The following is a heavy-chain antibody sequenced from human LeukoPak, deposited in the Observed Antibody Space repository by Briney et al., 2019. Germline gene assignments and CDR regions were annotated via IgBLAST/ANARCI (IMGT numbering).Heavy chain of an antibody. CDR1: GYTFTGYY. CDR3: ARDWGLGSADYYYYGMDV. V-gene: IGHV1-18*04. Sequence: GVSVKVSCKASGYTFTGYYMHWVRQAPGQGLEWMGWISAYNGNTNYAQKLQGRVTMTTDTSTSTAYMELRSLRSDDTAVYYCARDWGLGSADYYYYGMDVWGQGTTVTVSS. J-gene: IGHJ6*02. CDR2: ISAYNGNT. D-gene: IGHD3-10*01.